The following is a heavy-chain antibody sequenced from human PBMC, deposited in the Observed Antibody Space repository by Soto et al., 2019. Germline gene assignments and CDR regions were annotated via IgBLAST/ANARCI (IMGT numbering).Heavy chain of an antibody. V-gene: IGHV3-15*01. Sequence: SLRLSCAASGITFSNAWMTWVRQAPGKGLEWVGRIKSITDGGTTDYAAPVKGRLTTSRDDSKDTLYLQTNNLRTEDTAVYHCATDSADIVVVPATFGMDVWGQGTTVTVSS. CDR3: ATDSADIVVVPATFGMDV. CDR2: IKSITDGGTT. CDR1: GITFSNAW. J-gene: IGHJ6*02. D-gene: IGHD2-2*01.